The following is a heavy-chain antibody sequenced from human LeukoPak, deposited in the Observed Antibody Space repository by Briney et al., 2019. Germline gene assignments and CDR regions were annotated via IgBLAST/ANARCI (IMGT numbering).Heavy chain of an antibody. Sequence: PSETLSLTCAVSGYSISSGYYWGWIRQPPGKGLEWIGSIYHSGSTYYNPSLKSRVTISVDTSKNQFSLKMSSVTGADTAVYYCARGGAYYYDSSGYQGAFDIWGQGTMVTVSS. J-gene: IGHJ3*02. CDR1: GYSISSGYY. CDR3: ARGGAYYYDSSGYQGAFDI. CDR2: IYHSGST. D-gene: IGHD3-22*01. V-gene: IGHV4-38-2*01.